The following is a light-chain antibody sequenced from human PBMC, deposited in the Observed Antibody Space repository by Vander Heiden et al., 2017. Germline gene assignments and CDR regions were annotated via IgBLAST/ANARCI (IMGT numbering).Light chain of an antibody. CDR2: WAS. V-gene: IGKV4-1*01. CDR1: QSVLYSSNNKNY. Sequence: DIVMTQSPDSLAVSLGERATINCKSSQSVLYSSNNKNYLVWYQQKPGQPPKLLIYWASTRESGVPDRFSGSASGTDFTLTISSLQAEDVAVYYCQQYYTTPYTFGQGTKLGIK. CDR3: QQYYTTPYT. J-gene: IGKJ2*01.